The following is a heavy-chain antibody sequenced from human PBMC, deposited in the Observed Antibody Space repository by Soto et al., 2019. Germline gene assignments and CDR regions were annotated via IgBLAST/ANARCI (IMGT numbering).Heavy chain of an antibody. CDR2: ISGSGGST. CDR3: AKDGLRYCSSTSCRQFDY. D-gene: IGHD2-2*01. V-gene: IGHV3-23*01. J-gene: IGHJ4*02. Sequence: PGGSLRLSCAASGFTFGGYAVSWVRQAPGKGLEWVSAISGSGGSTYYADSVKGRFTISRDNSKNTLYLQMNSLRAEDTAVYYCAKDGLRYCSSTSCRQFDYWGQGTLVTVSS. CDR1: GFTFGGYA.